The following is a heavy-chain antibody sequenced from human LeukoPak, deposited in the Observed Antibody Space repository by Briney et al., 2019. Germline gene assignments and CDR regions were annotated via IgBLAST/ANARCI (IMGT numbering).Heavy chain of an antibody. J-gene: IGHJ6*03. CDR3: TRTLPYCSSTSCYAWGINMDV. CDR1: GFTFSSYS. Sequence: PGGSLRLSCAASGFTFSSYSMNWVRQAPGKGLEWVSSISSSSSYIYYADSVKGRFTISRDNAKNSLYLQMNSLRAEDTAVYYCTRTLPYCSSTSCYAWGINMDVWGKGTTVTVSS. D-gene: IGHD2-2*01. CDR2: ISSSSSYI. V-gene: IGHV3-21*01.